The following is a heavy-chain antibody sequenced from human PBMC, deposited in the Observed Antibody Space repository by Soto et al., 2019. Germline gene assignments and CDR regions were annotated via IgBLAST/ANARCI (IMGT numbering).Heavy chain of an antibody. Sequence: QEQLVQSGAELRRPGASVKISCRASGYNFPSFNINWVRQAAGQGPEWLGWMNPANGNAAFARDFQGRVTMTRDLSTDTAYMVLGGLSSGDTAIYYCARAVGIAVTGLDLWGPGTLVTVS. J-gene: IGHJ5*02. CDR2: MNPANGNA. V-gene: IGHV1-8*01. CDR1: GYNFPSFN. CDR3: ARAVGIAVTGLDL. D-gene: IGHD6-19*01.